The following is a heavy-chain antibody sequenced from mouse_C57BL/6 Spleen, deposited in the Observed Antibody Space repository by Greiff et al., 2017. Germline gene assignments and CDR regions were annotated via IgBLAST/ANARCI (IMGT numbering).Heavy chain of an antibody. J-gene: IGHJ3*01. CDR2: IYPGDGDT. V-gene: IGHV1-80*01. Sequence: QVQLQQSGAELVKPGASVKISCKASGYAFSSYWMNWVKQRPGKGLEWIGQIYPGDGDTNYNGKFKGKATLTADKSSSTAYMQLSSLTSEDSAVYFGARSRYDYLAWFAYWGQGTLVTVSA. CDR3: ARSRYDYLAWFAY. D-gene: IGHD2-4*01. CDR1: GYAFSSYW.